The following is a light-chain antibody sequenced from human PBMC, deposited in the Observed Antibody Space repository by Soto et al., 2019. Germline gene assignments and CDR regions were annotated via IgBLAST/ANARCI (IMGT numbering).Light chain of an antibody. CDR1: QGISSS. Sequence: IQFTQSPSSLSASVGDRVTITCRASQGISSSLAWYQQQPGKAPKLLIYAASTLQSGVPSRFSGSGSGTDFTLTISSLQPEDFATYYCQQLKSFPLSFGGGTKWIS. V-gene: IGKV1-9*01. CDR2: AAS. CDR3: QQLKSFPLS. J-gene: IGKJ4*01.